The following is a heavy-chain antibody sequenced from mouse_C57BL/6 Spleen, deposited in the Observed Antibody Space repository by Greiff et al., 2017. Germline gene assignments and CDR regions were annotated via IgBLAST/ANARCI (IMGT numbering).Heavy chain of an antibody. CDR2: INPSTGGT. D-gene: IGHD1-1*01. CDR3: ARSGVLLPFAY. J-gene: IGHJ3*01. Sequence: EVQLQQSGPELVKPGASVKISCKASGYSFTGYYMNWVKQSPEKSLEWIGEINPSTGGTTYNQKFKAKATLTVDKSSSTAYMQLKSLTSEDSAVYYCARSGVLLPFAYWGQGTLVTVSA. V-gene: IGHV1-42*01. CDR1: GYSFTGYY.